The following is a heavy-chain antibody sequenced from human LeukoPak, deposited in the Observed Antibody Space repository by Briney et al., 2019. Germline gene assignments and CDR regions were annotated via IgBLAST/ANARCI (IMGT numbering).Heavy chain of an antibody. Sequence: PGRSLRLSCAASGFTFSSYGMHWVRQAPGKGLEWVAVIWYDGSNKYYADSVKGRFTISRDNSKNTLYLQMNSLRAEDTAVYYCARDLSGAHYFDYWGQGTLVTVSS. D-gene: IGHD6-25*01. CDR2: IWYDGSNK. J-gene: IGHJ4*02. CDR3: ARDLSGAHYFDY. CDR1: GFTFSSYG. V-gene: IGHV3-33*01.